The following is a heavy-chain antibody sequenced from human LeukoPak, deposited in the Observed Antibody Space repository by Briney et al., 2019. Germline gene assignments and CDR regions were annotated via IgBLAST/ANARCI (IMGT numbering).Heavy chain of an antibody. CDR1: GYTFTDYD. D-gene: IGHD2-2*01. Sequence: ASVKVSCKTSGYTFTDYDVNWVRQAPGQGLGWVGYIHPRSGYSESAQRFQGRLSMTRDVSTDTAYMELSTMTSDDTAVYYCARVTSGMRYNWFNPWGQGTLIIVSS. CDR2: IHPRSGYS. J-gene: IGHJ5*02. V-gene: IGHV1-8*01. CDR3: ARVTSGMRYNWFNP.